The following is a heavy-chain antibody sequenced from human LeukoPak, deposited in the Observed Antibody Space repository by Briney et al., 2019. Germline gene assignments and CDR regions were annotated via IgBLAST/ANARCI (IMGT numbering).Heavy chain of an antibody. Sequence: GVTLQISGQGSGYSFTSYWIGWVRQMLGKGLEWMGIIYPGDSDTRYSPSFQGQVTISADKSISTAYLQWTSLKASDTAMYYCARPTHDYGDVFDYLGQGTLVIVSS. V-gene: IGHV5-51*01. CDR3: ARPTHDYGDVFDY. J-gene: IGHJ4*02. CDR2: IYPGDSDT. D-gene: IGHD4-17*01. CDR1: GYSFTSYW.